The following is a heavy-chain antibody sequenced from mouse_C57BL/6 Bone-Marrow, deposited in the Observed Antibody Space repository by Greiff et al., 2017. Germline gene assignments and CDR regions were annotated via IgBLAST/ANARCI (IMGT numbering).Heavy chain of an antibody. D-gene: IGHD2-5*01. J-gene: IGHJ4*01. CDR3: ARQDYSNYDAMDY. V-gene: IGHV5-15*01. Sequence: EVNLVESGGGLVQPGGSLKLSCAASGFTFSDYGMAWVRQAPRKGPEWVAFISNLAYSIYYADTVTGRFTISRENAKNTLYLEMSSLRSEDTAMYYCARQDYSNYDAMDYWGQGTSVTVSS. CDR2: ISNLAYSI. CDR1: GFTFSDYG.